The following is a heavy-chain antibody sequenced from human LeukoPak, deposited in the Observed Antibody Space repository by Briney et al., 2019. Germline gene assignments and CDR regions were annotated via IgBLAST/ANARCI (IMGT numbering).Heavy chain of an antibody. D-gene: IGHD2-21*01. CDR2: IIPIFGTA. CDR1: GGTFSSYA. J-gene: IGHJ3*02. Sequence: GASVKVSCKASGGTFSSYATSWVRQAPGQELEWMGGIIPIFGTANYAQKFQGRVTITADESTSTAYMELSSLRSEDTAVYYCAFPLRSDAFDIWGQGTMVTVSS. V-gene: IGHV1-69*13. CDR3: AFPLRSDAFDI.